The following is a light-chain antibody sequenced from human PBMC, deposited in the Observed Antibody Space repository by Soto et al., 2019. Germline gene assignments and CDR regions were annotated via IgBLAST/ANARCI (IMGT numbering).Light chain of an antibody. CDR3: LQTYNLPRK. CDR1: LNIGDS. Sequence: DIQMTQSPSSLSASVGDRVTITCRASLNIGDSLSWFQQKAGKPPTQVIYGASALQSGVPVRFRGSACWTAFTLTIRNTQREDFVQYDDLQTYNLPRKFGHGTKVEFK. J-gene: IGKJ1*01. V-gene: IGKV1-39*01. CDR2: GAS.